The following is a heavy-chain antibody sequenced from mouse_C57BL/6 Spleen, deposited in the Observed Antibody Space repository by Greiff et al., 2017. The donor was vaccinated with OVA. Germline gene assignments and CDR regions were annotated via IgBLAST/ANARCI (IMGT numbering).Heavy chain of an antibody. D-gene: IGHD4-1*01. V-gene: IGHV1-80*01. CDR1: GYAFSSYW. CDR3: ARTGTGWFAY. CDR2: IYPGDGDT. J-gene: IGHJ3*01. Sequence: QVQLKESGAELVKPGASVKISCKASGYAFSSYWMNWVKQRPGKGLEWIGQIYPGDGDTNYNGKFKGKATLTADKSSSTAYMQLSSLTSEDSAVYFCARTGTGWFAYWGQGTLVTVSA.